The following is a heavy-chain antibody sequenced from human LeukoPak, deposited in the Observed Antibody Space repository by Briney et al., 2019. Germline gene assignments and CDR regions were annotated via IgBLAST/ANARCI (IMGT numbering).Heavy chain of an antibody. CDR2: INPSGGST. CDR3: AREFGLGYYYDS. Sequence: AASVTVSFTASGYTFTSYYMHWVRQAPGQGLEWMGIINPSGGSTSYAQKFQGRVTMTRDTSTSTVYMELSSLRSEDTAVYYCAREFGLGYYYDSWGQGTLVTVSS. V-gene: IGHV1-46*01. CDR1: GYTFTSYY. J-gene: IGHJ4*02. D-gene: IGHD1-26*01.